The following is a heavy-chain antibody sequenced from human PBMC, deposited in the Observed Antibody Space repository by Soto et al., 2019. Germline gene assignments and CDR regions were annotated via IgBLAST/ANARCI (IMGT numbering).Heavy chain of an antibody. CDR1: GFSLSTHGVG. CDR2: IYWDDDK. CDR3: AHAMLYCTGGSCSTWFDS. V-gene: IGHV2-5*02. J-gene: IGHJ5*01. Sequence: QITLKESGPPLVKPTQTLTLTCTFSGFSLSTHGVGVGWVRQPAGKALEWLALIYWDDDKRYSASLNSRLTITKDTSKHQVVLTMTNMDPVDTATYYCAHAMLYCTGGSCSTWFDSWGQGTLVTVSS. D-gene: IGHD2-15*01.